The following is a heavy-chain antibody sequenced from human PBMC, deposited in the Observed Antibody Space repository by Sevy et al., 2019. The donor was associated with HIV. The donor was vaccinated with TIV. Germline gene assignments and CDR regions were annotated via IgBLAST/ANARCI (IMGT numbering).Heavy chain of an antibody. V-gene: IGHV3-11*01. CDR3: AIGSVSLVIAKDAFHI. D-gene: IGHD2-21*01. CDR1: GFTFSDYY. CDR2: ISTSGSTI. Sequence: GGSLRLSCAASGFTFSDYYMSWIRQAPGKGLEWVSYISTSGSTIYYADSVKGRFTISRDNAKNSLYLQMNSLRAEDTAVYYCAIGSVSLVIAKDAFHIWGQGTMVTVSS. J-gene: IGHJ3*02.